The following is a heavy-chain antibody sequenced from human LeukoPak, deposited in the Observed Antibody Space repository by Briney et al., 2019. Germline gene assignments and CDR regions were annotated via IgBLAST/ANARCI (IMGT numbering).Heavy chain of an antibody. D-gene: IGHD3-22*01. CDR1: GFTFSSYA. J-gene: IGHJ3*02. V-gene: IGHV3-64*01. CDR2: ISSNGGST. CDR3: AKDLYAMIVVVLDAFDI. Sequence: PGGSLRLSCAASGFTFSSYAMHWVRQAPGKGLEYVSAISSNGGSTYYANSVKGRFTISRDNSKNTLYLQMGSLRAEDMAVYYCAKDLYAMIVVVLDAFDIWGKGTTVTVSS.